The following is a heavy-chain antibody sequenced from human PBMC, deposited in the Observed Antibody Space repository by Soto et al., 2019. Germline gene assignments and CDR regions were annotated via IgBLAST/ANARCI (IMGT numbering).Heavy chain of an antibody. CDR2: ISGSGGST. D-gene: IGHD2-15*01. V-gene: IGHV3-23*01. J-gene: IGHJ4*02. Sequence: PGGSLRLSCAASGFTFSSYAISWVRQAPGKRLEWVSSISGSGGSTYYADSVKGRFTISRDNSKNTLYLQMNSLRAEDTAVYYCAKDRNILDPTVDYWGQGTLVTVSS. CDR1: GFTFSSYA. CDR3: AKDRNILDPTVDY.